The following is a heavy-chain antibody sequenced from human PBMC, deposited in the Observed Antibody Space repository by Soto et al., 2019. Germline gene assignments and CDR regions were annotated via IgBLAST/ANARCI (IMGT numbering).Heavy chain of an antibody. Sequence: GGSLRLSCAASGFTFSNYNMNWVRQAPGKGLEWVASISTRSHYIYYADSLKGRFTISRDNAKNSVDLQISSLRAEDTAVYYCARDSSTGYYLSDFDYWGQGTLVTVSS. CDR3: ARDSSTGYYLSDFDY. CDR1: GFTFSNYN. J-gene: IGHJ4*02. D-gene: IGHD3-9*01. V-gene: IGHV3-21*01. CDR2: ISTRSHYI.